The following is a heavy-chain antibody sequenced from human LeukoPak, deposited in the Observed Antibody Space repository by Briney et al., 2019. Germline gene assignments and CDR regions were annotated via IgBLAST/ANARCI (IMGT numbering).Heavy chain of an antibody. J-gene: IGHJ6*02. V-gene: IGHV4-31*03. Sequence: SETLSLTCTVSGGSISRGNFFWNWIRQRPGKGLEWIGFIRNSASAFYNTSLRSRATISVDTSKNQVSLNLTSVTAADTAVYYCTKGSHLDVWGQGTMVTVSS. CDR2: IRNSASA. D-gene: IGHD3-3*02. CDR1: GGSISRGNFF. CDR3: TKGSHLDV.